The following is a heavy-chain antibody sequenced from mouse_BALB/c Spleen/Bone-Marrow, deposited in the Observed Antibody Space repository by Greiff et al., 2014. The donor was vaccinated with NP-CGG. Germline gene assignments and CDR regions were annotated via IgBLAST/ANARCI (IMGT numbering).Heavy chain of an antibody. CDR3: ASQGDYGSFDF. CDR2: IYPGDGDT. D-gene: IGHD1-1*02. J-gene: IGHJ2*01. V-gene: IGHV1-87*01. CDR1: GCTFTSYW. Sequence: VKLMESGAELARPGASVKLSCKASGCTFTSYWMQWVKQRPGQGLEWIGAIYPGDGDTRYTQKFKGKATLTADKSSSTAYMQLSSLASEDSAVYYCASQGDYGSFDFWGQGTTLTVSS.